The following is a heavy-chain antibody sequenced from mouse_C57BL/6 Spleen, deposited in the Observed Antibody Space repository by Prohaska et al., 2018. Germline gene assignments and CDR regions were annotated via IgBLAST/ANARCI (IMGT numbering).Heavy chain of an antibody. V-gene: IGHV12-3*01. CDR1: GFPITSGYY. CDR3: AGDLYYGYWYFDV. CDR2: ITHSGET. J-gene: IGHJ1*03. D-gene: IGHD2-1*01. Sequence: QMQLQESGPGLVKPSQSLFLTCSITGFPITSGYYWIWIRQSPGQPLEWMGYITHSGETFYNPSLQSPISITRETSKNQFFLQLNSVTTEDTAMYYCAGDLYYGYWYFDVWGTGTTVTVSS.